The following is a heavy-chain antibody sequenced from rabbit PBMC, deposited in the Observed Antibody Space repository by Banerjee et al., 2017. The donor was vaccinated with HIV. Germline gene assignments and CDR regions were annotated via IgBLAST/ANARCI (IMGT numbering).Heavy chain of an antibody. Sequence: QEQLVESGGGLVQPEGSLTLTCTASGFSFSSSYYMCWVRQAPGKGLEWIGCIYTGSGGSTYYASWAKGRFTISKTSSTTVTLQMTSLTAADTATYFCASSVGYAYASFGLWGQGTLVTVS. D-gene: IGHD6-1*01. CDR2: IYTGSGGST. CDR3: ASSVGYAYASFGL. CDR1: GFSFSSSYY. V-gene: IGHV1S45*01. J-gene: IGHJ4*01.